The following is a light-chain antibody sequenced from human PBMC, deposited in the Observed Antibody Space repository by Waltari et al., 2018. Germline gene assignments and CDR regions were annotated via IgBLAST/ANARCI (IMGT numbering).Light chain of an antibody. J-gene: IGLJ2*01. CDR3: CSYAGSL. V-gene: IGLV2-23*01. Sequence: QSALTQPASVSGSPGQSITISCTGTSSDAGSYNLVSWYQQHPGKAPKLMIYEGSKRPSGVSNRFSGSKSGNTASLTISGLQAEDEADYYCCSYAGSLFGGGTKLTVL. CDR1: SSDAGSYNL. CDR2: EGS.